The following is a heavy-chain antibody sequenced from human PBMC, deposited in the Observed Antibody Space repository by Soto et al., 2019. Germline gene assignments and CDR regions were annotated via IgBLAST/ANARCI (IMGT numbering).Heavy chain of an antibody. V-gene: IGHV3-7*01. CDR1: GFTFSSFW. CDR2: IKGDGSEK. D-gene: IGHD3-10*01. CDR3: AAGFPPDY. Sequence: EVQLVVSGGGLVQPGGSLKLSCAASGFTFSSFWMNWVRQAPGKGLEWVANIKGDGSEKYYVDSVKGRFTISRDNAKNSLYLEMNSLRAEDTAVYYCAAGFPPDYWGQGTLVTVSS. J-gene: IGHJ4*02.